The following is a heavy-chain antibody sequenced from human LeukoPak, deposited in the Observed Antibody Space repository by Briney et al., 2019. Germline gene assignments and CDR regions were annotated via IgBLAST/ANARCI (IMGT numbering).Heavy chain of an antibody. CDR1: GIMFKNYW. CDR2: IKEDGSEK. J-gene: IGHJ4*02. Sequence: GGSLRLSCEASGIMFKNYWMSWVRQAPGKGLEWVANIKEDGSEKNYVDSVEGRFTISRDNARNSLYLQMNSLGAEDTAVYYCAGLDYWGQGTLVTVSS. CDR3: AGLDY. V-gene: IGHV3-7*01.